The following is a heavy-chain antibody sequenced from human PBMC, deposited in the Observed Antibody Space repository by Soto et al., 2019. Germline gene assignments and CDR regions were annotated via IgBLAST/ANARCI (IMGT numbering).Heavy chain of an antibody. CDR2: IIPIFGTA. V-gene: IGHV1-69*01. CDR1: GGTFSSYA. CDR3: ARGGDRVATSKGGAALD. D-gene: IGHD5-12*01. Sequence: QVQLVQSGAEVKKPGSSVKVSCKASGGTFSSYAISWVRQAPGQGLEWMGGIIPIFGTANYAQKFQGRVTITADESTSTAYMELSSLRSEDRAVYYCARGGDRVATSKGGAALDWGQGTLVTVSS. J-gene: IGHJ4*02.